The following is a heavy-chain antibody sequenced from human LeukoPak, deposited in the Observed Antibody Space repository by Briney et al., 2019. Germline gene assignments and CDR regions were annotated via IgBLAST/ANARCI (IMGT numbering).Heavy chain of an antibody. CDR2: IKEDGSET. D-gene: IGHD4-23*01. CDR3: VRDGRWPLVGDY. V-gene: IGHV3-7*01. CDR1: GFTLRTYW. J-gene: IGHJ4*02. Sequence: GGSLRLSCEVSGFTLRTYWMRWVRQAPGKGLEWVACIKEDGSETYYVNSVKGRFTISRDNVKNSIYLDMNSLRGDDTAVYYCVRDGRWPLVGDYWGQGTLVAVSS.